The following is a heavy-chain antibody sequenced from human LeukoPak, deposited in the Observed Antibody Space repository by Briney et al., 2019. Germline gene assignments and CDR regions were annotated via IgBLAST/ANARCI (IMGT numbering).Heavy chain of an antibody. CDR1: GFTFSSYA. CDR2: ISYDGSNK. D-gene: IGHD3-10*01. CDR3: ARDDDYYGSGSQEH. V-gene: IGHV3-30-3*01. J-gene: IGHJ4*02. Sequence: GGSLRLSCAASGFTFSSYAMHWVRQAPGKGLEWVAVISYDGSNKYYADSVKGRFTISRDNSKNTLYLQMNSLRAEDTAVYYCARDDDYYGSGSQEHWGQGTLVTVSS.